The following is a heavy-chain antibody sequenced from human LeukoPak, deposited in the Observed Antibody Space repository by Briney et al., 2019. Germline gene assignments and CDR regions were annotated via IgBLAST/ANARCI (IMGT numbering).Heavy chain of an antibody. Sequence: SQTLSLTCAVSGGSISSSGYYWSWIRQHPGKGLEWIGYIFYSGSTYYNPSLKSRVTISLDTSKNQFSLKLSSVTAADTAVYYCARELYYYDSSGYWTWNAFDIWGQGTMVTVSS. D-gene: IGHD3-22*01. V-gene: IGHV4-31*11. J-gene: IGHJ3*02. CDR2: IFYSGST. CDR1: GGSISSSGYY. CDR3: ARELYYYDSSGYWTWNAFDI.